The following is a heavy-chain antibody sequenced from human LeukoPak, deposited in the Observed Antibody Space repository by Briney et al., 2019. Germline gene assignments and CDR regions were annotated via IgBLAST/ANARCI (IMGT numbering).Heavy chain of an antibody. CDR2: ISGSGGST. CDR3: AKDGAVAGTGTEIDY. V-gene: IGHV3-23*01. J-gene: IGHJ4*02. Sequence: GGSLRLSCAASGFTFSSYAMSWVRQAPEKGLEWVSAISGSGGSTYYADSVKGRFTISRDNSKNTLYLQMNSLRAEDTAVYYCAKDGAVAGTGTEIDYWGQGTLVTVSS. D-gene: IGHD6-19*01. CDR1: GFTFSSYA.